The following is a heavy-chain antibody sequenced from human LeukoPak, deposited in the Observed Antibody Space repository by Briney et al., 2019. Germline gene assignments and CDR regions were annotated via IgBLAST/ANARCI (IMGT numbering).Heavy chain of an antibody. Sequence: PSETPSLTCTVSGGSISSYYWSWIRQPPGKGLEWIGYIYYSGSTNYNPSLKSRVTISVDTSKNQFSLKLSSVTAADTAVYYCARHELGLDYWGQGTLVTVSS. V-gene: IGHV4-59*08. CDR2: IYYSGST. D-gene: IGHD6-6*01. J-gene: IGHJ4*02. CDR1: GGSISSYY. CDR3: ARHELGLDY.